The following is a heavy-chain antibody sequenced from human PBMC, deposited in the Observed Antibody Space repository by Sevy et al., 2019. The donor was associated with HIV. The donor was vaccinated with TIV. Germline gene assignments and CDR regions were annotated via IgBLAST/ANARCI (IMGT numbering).Heavy chain of an antibody. J-gene: IGHJ6*02. CDR3: ARERKTTESWLEELDYYSGLDV. Sequence: GGSLRLSCAASGFSLTTSDMHWVRQAPGKGLEWVAYVRNDGSNKYYADSVRDRFTISRDSPKNTLNLQMNSLRDEDTAIYNSARERKTTESWLEELDYYSGLDVWGQGTTVTVSS. D-gene: IGHD3-10*01. V-gene: IGHV3-30*02. CDR2: VRNDGSNK. CDR1: GFSLTTSD.